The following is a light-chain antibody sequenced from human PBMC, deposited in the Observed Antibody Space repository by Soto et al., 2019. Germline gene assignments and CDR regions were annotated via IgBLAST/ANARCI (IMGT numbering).Light chain of an antibody. V-gene: IGKV1-5*01. Sequence: DIQMTQSASTLSASVGDRVTITCRASQRISSWLAWYQQKPGKAPKLLIYDASSLESGVPSRFSGSGSGTEFTLTISSLQPDDFATYYCQQYNSYPLTFGGGTKVEIK. J-gene: IGKJ4*01. CDR3: QQYNSYPLT. CDR2: DAS. CDR1: QRISSW.